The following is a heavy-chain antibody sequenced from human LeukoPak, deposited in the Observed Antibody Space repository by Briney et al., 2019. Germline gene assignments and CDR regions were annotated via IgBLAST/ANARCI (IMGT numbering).Heavy chain of an antibody. J-gene: IGHJ4*02. CDR3: APYSSRSRAFDY. V-gene: IGHV3-11*06. CDR1: GFTFSDYY. CDR2: ISSSSSYT. Sequence: GGSLRLSCAASGFTFSDYYMSWIRQAPGKGLEWVSYISSSSSYTNYADSVKGRFTISRDSAKNSLYLQMNSLRAEDTAVYYCAPYSSRSRAFDYWGQGTLVTVSS. D-gene: IGHD6-13*01.